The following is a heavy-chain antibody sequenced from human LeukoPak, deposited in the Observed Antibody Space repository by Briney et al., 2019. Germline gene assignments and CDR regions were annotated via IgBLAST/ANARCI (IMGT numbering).Heavy chain of an antibody. D-gene: IGHD4-23*01. CDR3: ARDDGGNFNDAFDI. CDR2: IKKDGSEK. CDR1: GFTFSSHW. V-gene: IGHV3-7*01. Sequence: GGSLRLSCAASGFTFSSHWMSWVRQAPGKGLEWVANIKKDGSEKYYVDSVKGRFTISRDNAKTSLYLQMNSLRAEDTAVYYCARDDGGNFNDAFDIWGQGTMVAVSS. J-gene: IGHJ3*02.